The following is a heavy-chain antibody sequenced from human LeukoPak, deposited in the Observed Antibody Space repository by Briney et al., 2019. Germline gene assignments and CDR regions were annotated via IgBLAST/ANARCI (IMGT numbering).Heavy chain of an antibody. V-gene: IGHV4-34*01. CDR3: ASTYYYDSSGYYYAFDI. CDR2: INHSGST. Sequence: SETLSLTCAVYGGSFSGYYWSWIRQPPGKGLEWIGEINHSGSTNYNPSLKSRVTISVDTSKNQFSLKLSSVTAADTAVYYCASTYYYDSSGYYYAFDIWGQGTMVTVSS. CDR1: GGSFSGYY. D-gene: IGHD3-22*01. J-gene: IGHJ3*02.